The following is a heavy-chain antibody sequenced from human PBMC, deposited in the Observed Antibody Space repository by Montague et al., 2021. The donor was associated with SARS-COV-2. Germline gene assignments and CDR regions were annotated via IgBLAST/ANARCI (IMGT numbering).Heavy chain of an antibody. V-gene: IGHV3-30*04. CDR3: AGGRGYTSGWYEFFEH. CDR2: ISYDGSKK. J-gene: IGHJ1*01. CDR1: GFTFNNYA. D-gene: IGHD6-19*01. Sequence: SLRLSCAGSGFTFNNYAIHCVRQAPGKGLEWVAVISYDGSKKDYADSVKGRFTISRDNSKNTLYLQMNSLRVEDTAIYFCAGGRGYTSGWYEFFEHWGQGTLVTVSS.